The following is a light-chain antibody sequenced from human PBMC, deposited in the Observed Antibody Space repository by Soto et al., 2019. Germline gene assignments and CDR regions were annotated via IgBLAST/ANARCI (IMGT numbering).Light chain of an antibody. CDR3: ATSDDILNGYV. V-gene: IGLV2-14*01. Sequence: QSVLTQPASVSGSPGQSITISCTGTSGDIGSYNRVSWYQQHPGKAPKLIIYEVTDRPSGVSNRFSGSKSGNTASLTISGLRSEDESDYYCATSDDILNGYVFGTGS. J-gene: IGLJ1*01. CDR2: EVT. CDR1: SGDIGSYNR.